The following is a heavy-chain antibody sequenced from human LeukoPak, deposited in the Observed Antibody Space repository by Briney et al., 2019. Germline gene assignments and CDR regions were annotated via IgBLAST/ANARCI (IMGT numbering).Heavy chain of an antibody. CDR1: GGTFSSYA. J-gene: IGHJ6*03. V-gene: IGHV1-69*05. CDR2: IIPIFGTA. D-gene: IGHD5-24*01. CDR3: AREGDGYNFSYYYYMVV. Sequence: SVKVSCRASGGTFSSYAISWVRQAPGQGHEWMGGIIPIFGTANYAQKFQGRVTITTDESTSTAYMALSSLRSEDTAVYYCAREGDGYNFSYYYYMVVWGKGTTVTVSS.